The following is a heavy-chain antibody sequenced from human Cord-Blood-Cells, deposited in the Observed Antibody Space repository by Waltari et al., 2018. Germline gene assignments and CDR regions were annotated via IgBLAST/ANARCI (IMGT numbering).Heavy chain of an antibody. V-gene: IGHV1-69-2*01. CDR3: ATVGSSRGFDAFDI. CDR2: VDPEDGET. D-gene: IGHD6-13*01. CDR1: GYTFPYHY. J-gene: IGHJ3*02. Sequence: EVQLVQSGAEVKKPGATVKISCKVSGYTFPYHYMHWVQQAPGKGLEWMGLVDPEDGETIYAEKFQGRVTITADTSTDTAYMELSSLRSEDTAVYYCATVGSSRGFDAFDIWGQGTMVTVSS.